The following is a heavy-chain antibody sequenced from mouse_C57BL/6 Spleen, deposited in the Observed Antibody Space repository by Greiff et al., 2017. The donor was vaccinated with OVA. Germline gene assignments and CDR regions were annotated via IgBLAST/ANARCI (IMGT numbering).Heavy chain of an antibody. J-gene: IGHJ4*01. CDR1: GYTFTSYG. D-gene: IGHD2-3*01. Sequence: QVQLQQSGAELARPGASVKLSCKASGYTFTSYGISWVKQRTGQGLEWIGEIYPRSGNTYYNEKFKGKATLTADKSSSTAYMELRSLTSEDSAVYFCARSGYDDPYAMDYWGQGTSVTVSS. CDR3: ARSGYDDPYAMDY. CDR2: IYPRSGNT. V-gene: IGHV1-81*01.